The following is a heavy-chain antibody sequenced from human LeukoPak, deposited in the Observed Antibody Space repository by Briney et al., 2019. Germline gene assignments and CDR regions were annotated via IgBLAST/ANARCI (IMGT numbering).Heavy chain of an antibody. D-gene: IGHD3-22*01. J-gene: IGHJ4*02. CDR3: ASSHDSSGND. V-gene: IGHV3-7*01. Sequence: SGGSLRLSCVASGFSFSSYWMAWVRQAPGKGLEWVANIKYDGSHKYYVDSVKGRFTIPRDNAKNSVYLQMNSLRVDDTAVYFCASSHDSSGNDWGQGTMVTVSS. CDR2: IKYDGSHK. CDR1: GFSFSSYW.